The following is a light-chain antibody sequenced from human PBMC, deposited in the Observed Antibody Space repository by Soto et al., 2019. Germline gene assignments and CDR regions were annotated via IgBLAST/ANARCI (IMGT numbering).Light chain of an antibody. V-gene: IGKV1-27*01. Sequence: DIPMTQSPSSLSASVRDRVTITCRASQGISNYLAWYQQKPGKVPKLLIYAASTLQSGVPSRFSGNGSGTDFTLTISSLQPEDVATYYCQKYDSAPWTFGQGTKVEIK. CDR3: QKYDSAPWT. CDR2: AAS. J-gene: IGKJ1*01. CDR1: QGISNY.